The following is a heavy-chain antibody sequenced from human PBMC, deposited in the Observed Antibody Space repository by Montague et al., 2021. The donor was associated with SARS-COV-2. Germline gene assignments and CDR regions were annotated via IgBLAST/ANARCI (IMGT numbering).Heavy chain of an antibody. V-gene: IGHV6-1*01. Sequence: CAISGDSVSGHTPAWDWIRQSLPTGLEWLGRTYYRSKWYYDYAVSVKSRMTISPDTSKNQFSLQLSSVTPEDRAVYYCARDPRYSLSWSFDYWGQGTLVTVSS. D-gene: IGHD6-13*01. CDR2: TYYRSKWYY. J-gene: IGHJ4*02. CDR1: GDSVSGHTPA. CDR3: ARDPRYSLSWSFDY.